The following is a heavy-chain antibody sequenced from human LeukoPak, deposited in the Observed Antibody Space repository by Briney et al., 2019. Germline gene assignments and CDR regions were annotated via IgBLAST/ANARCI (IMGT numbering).Heavy chain of an antibody. Sequence: SETLSLTCTVSGGSISSYYWSWIRQPPGKGLEWIGYIYYSGSTNYNPSLKSRVTISVDTSKNQFSLKLSSVTAADTAVYYCARVGGSGSYVNWFDPWGQGTLVTVSS. CDR2: IYYSGST. J-gene: IGHJ5*02. CDR1: GGSISSYY. V-gene: IGHV4-59*01. CDR3: ARVGGSGSYVNWFDP. D-gene: IGHD3-10*01.